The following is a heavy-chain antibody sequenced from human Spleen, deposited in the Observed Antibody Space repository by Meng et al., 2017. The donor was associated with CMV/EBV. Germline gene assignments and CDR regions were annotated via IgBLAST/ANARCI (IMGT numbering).Heavy chain of an antibody. Sequence: GSLRLSCAASGFTFSGSAMHWVRQASGKGLEWVGRIRSKANSYATAYAASVKGRFTISRDDSKNTAYLQMNRLKTEDTAVYYCTRHNGNTIFGVVTHYGMDVWGQGTTVTVSS. D-gene: IGHD3-3*01. J-gene: IGHJ6*02. CDR1: GFTFSGSA. V-gene: IGHV3-73*01. CDR2: IRSKANSYAT. CDR3: TRHNGNTIFGVVTHYGMDV.